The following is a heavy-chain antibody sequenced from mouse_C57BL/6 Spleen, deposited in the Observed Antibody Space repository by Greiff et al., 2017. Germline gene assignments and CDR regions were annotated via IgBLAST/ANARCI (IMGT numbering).Heavy chain of an antibody. V-gene: IGHV1-53*01. D-gene: IGHD4-1*01. J-gene: IGHJ1*03. CDR1: GYTFTSYW. Sequence: QVQLQQPGTELVKPGASVKLSCKASGYTFTSYWMHWVKQRPGPGLEWIGNINPSHGGTNYNETFKSKATLTADKSSSTAYMQLSSLTSEDSAVYYCARTNWDWYFDVWGTGTTVTVSS. CDR2: INPSHGGT. CDR3: ARTNWDWYFDV.